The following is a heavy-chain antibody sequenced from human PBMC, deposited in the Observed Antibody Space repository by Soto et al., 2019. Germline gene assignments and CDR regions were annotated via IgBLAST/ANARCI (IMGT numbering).Heavy chain of an antibody. J-gene: IGHJ6*02. Sequence: AAVKVSCKASGYTFTSYAMHWVRQAPGQRLEWMGWINAGSGNTKYSQKFQGRVTITRDTSASTAYMELSRLRSEDTAVYYCAKSGDSYGIYYYYGMDVWGQGCTVTVSS. CDR3: AKSGDSYGIYYYYGMDV. CDR2: INAGSGNT. V-gene: IGHV1-3*01. CDR1: GYTFTSYA. D-gene: IGHD5-18*01.